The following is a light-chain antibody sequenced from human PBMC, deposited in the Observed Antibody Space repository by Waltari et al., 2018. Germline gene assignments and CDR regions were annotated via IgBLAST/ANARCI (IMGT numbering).Light chain of an antibody. Sequence: DIQMTQSPSTLSASVGDRVTITCRASQTIRSWLAWYQQKPGKAPNLLIYDASSLESGVPSRFSGSGSGTEFTLTISSLQPDDFAIYYCQQYNSYLRTFGGGTKVEIK. J-gene: IGKJ4*01. CDR1: QTIRSW. CDR2: DAS. V-gene: IGKV1-5*01. CDR3: QQYNSYLRT.